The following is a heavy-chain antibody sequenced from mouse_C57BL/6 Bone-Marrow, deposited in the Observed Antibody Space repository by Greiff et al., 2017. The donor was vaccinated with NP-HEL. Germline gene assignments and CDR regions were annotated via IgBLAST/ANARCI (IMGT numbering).Heavy chain of an antibody. D-gene: IGHD2-3*01. CDR1: GFTFTDYY. J-gene: IGHJ4*01. CDR3: ARQIYDGFYAMDY. V-gene: IGHV7-3*01. CDR2: IRNKANGYTT. Sequence: EVQLVESGGGLVQPGGSLSLSCAASGFTFTDYYMSWVRQPPGKALEWLGFIRNKANGYTTEYSASVKGRFTISRDNSQSILYLQMNALRAEDSATYYCARQIYDGFYAMDYWGQGTSVTVSS.